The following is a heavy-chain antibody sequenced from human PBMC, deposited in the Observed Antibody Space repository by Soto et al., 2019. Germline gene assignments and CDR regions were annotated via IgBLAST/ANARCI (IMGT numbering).Heavy chain of an antibody. J-gene: IGHJ3*02. V-gene: IGHV1-3*01. D-gene: IGHD2-15*01. Sequence: QVPLVQSGAEVKKPGASVKVSCKASGYTFTSYAVHWVRQAHGQRLEWMGWINAGNGNTKYSQKFQGRVTITRDTSASTSYMDLSSLRAEDTAVYYCARTKAKPTRACSGGSCYRATWAVDSGGQVTMVTVSA. CDR1: GYTFTSYA. CDR3: ARTKAKPTRACSGGSCYRATWAVDS. CDR2: INAGNGNT.